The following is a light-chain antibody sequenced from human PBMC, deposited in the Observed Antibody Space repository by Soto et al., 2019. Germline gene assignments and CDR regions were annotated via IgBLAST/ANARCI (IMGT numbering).Light chain of an antibody. CDR3: QQYYSYPWT. V-gene: IGKV1-8*01. CDR1: QGISSY. J-gene: IGKJ1*01. CDR2: AAS. Sequence: AIRMTQSPSSFSASTGDRVTITCLASQGISSYLACYQQKPGKAPKLLIYAASTLQSGVPSRFSGSGSGTDFTITIICLQSEDFATYYCQQYYSYPWTFGQGTKVEIK.